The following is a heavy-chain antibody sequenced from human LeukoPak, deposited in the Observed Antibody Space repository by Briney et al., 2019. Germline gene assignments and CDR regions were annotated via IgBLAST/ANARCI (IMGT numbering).Heavy chain of an antibody. J-gene: IGHJ3*02. CDR1: GYRFTSYW. Sequence: GESLKISCKGSGYRFTSYWIGWVRQMPGKGLEWMGFIYPGDSDTRYSPSFQGQVTISADKSMSPAYLQWSSLKASDPAMYYCARRRGRYSGDAFDIWGQGTMVTVSS. D-gene: IGHD1-26*01. CDR2: IYPGDSDT. CDR3: ARRRGRYSGDAFDI. V-gene: IGHV5-51*01.